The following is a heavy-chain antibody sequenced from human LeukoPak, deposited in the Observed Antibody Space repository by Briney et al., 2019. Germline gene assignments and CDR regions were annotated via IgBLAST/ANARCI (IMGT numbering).Heavy chain of an antibody. V-gene: IGHV3-23*01. Sequence: GGSLRLSCGASGFTFTSYDMSWVRQAPGKGLEWVSGISASGSSTYYADSVKGRFTISRDNSKNTLYLQMNSLRSEDTAMFYCAKTLPYGAGSFDYWGQGTLVTVSS. CDR2: ISASGSST. D-gene: IGHD3-10*01. CDR1: GFTFTSYD. J-gene: IGHJ4*02. CDR3: AKTLPYGAGSFDY.